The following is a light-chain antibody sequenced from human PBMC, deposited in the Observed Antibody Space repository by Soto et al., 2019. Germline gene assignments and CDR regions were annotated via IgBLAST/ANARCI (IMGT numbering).Light chain of an antibody. V-gene: IGLV1-44*01. CDR3: AAWDDSLDGVL. CDR2: NDN. CDR1: SSNIGSNI. Sequence: QSVLTQPPSASGTPGQSVTISCSGSSSNIGSNIVNWYQHLPGAAPKLLIYNDNQQPSGVPDRFSSSKSGTSASLAIRGLQSEDEADYYCAAWDDSLDGVLFGGGTKLTVL. J-gene: IGLJ2*01.